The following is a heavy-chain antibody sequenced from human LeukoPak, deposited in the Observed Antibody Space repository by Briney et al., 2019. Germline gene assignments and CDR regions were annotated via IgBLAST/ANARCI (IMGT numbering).Heavy chain of an antibody. J-gene: IGHJ5*02. D-gene: IGHD3-3*01. CDR1: GFTFSSYW. V-gene: IGHV3-7*01. Sequence: GGSLRLSCAASGFTFSSYWMSWVRQAPGKGLEWVANIKQDGSEKYYVDSVKGRFTISRDNAKNSLYLQMNSLRAEDTAAYYCARVITIFGVDGGWFDPWGQGTLVTVSS. CDR3: ARVITIFGVDGGWFDP. CDR2: IKQDGSEK.